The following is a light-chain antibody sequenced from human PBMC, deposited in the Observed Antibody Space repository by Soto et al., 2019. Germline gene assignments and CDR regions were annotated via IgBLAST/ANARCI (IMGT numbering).Light chain of an antibody. CDR3: QQYESYPLT. Sequence: DIQMTQSPSTLSASLGDRVTITCRASQSVIRWLSWYHQKPGKAPTRLIYEAASLVSGVPSRFSGSGSGAEFTLTISSLEPDDFATYYCQQYESYPLTFGGGTRVEIK. CDR2: EAA. CDR1: QSVIRW. J-gene: IGKJ4*01. V-gene: IGKV1-5*03.